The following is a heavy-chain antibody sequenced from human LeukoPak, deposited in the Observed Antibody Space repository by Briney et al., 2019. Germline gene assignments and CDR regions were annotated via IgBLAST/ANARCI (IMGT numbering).Heavy chain of an antibody. Sequence: SETLSLTCAVYGVSISSGNWWTWVRQPPGKGLEWIGETHRSGDTKYNPSLNGRVSISMDNSKNQLSLKLSSVTAADTAVYYCARGYDFWSGYSNFDYWGQGTLVTVSS. CDR3: ARGYDFWSGYSNFDY. D-gene: IGHD3-3*01. V-gene: IGHV4/OR15-8*02. CDR1: GVSISSGNW. CDR2: THRSGDT. J-gene: IGHJ4*02.